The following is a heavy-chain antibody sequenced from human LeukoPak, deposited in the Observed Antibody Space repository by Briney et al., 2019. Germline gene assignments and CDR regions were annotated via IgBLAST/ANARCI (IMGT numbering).Heavy chain of an antibody. CDR3: ARTPLEQWLGYYYYYGMDV. D-gene: IGHD6-19*01. Sequence: PSETLSLTCAVYGGSFSGYYWSWIRQPPGKGLEWIGEINHSGSTNHNPSLKSRVTISVDTSKNQFSLKLSSVTAADTAVYYCARTPLEQWLGYYYYYGMDVWGQGTTVTVSS. V-gene: IGHV4-34*01. CDR1: GGSFSGYY. J-gene: IGHJ6*02. CDR2: INHSGST.